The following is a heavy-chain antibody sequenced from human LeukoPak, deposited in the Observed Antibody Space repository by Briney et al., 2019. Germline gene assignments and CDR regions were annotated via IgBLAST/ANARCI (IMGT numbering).Heavy chain of an antibody. D-gene: IGHD3-10*01. V-gene: IGHV3-23*01. CDR2: ISGSGGST. J-gene: IGHJ4*02. Sequence: GGSLRLSCAASGFTFSSYGMSWVRQAPGKGLEWVSAISGSGGSTYYADSVKGRFTISRDNSKNTLYVQMNSLRAEDTAVYYCAKQFLWFGELSHFDYWGQGTQVTVSS. CDR3: AKQFLWFGELSHFDY. CDR1: GFTFSSYG.